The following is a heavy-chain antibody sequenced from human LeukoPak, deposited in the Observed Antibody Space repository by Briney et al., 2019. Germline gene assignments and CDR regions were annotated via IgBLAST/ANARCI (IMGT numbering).Heavy chain of an antibody. D-gene: IGHD6-19*01. CDR3: ARDRTPLPLAVAGFFDY. Sequence: GGSVKVSCKASGGTFSSYAISWVRQAPGQGLEWMGGISTNFSSANYAQKFQGRVTITADESTSTAYMELSSLRSEDTAVYYCARDRTPLPLAVAGFFDYWGQGTLVT. J-gene: IGHJ4*02. V-gene: IGHV1-69*13. CDR2: ISTNFSSA. CDR1: GGTFSSYA.